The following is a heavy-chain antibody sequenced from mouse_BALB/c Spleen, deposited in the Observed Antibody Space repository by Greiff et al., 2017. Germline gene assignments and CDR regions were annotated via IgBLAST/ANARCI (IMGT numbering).Heavy chain of an antibody. D-gene: IGHD2-14*01. Sequence: EVQLQQSGPGLVKPSQSLSLTCTVTGYSITSDYAWNWIRQFPGYTLEWMGYISYSGSTSYNPSLKSRISITRDTSKNQFFLQLNSVTTEDTATYYCARWDYRYPGFAYWGQGTLVTVSA. J-gene: IGHJ3*01. CDR3: ARWDYRYPGFAY. CDR2: ISYSGST. V-gene: IGHV3-2*02. CDR1: GYSITSDYA.